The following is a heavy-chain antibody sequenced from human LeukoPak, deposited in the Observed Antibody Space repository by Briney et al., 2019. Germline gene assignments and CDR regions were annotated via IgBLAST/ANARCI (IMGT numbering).Heavy chain of an antibody. D-gene: IGHD6-13*01. CDR3: ARGIAAAGTDY. V-gene: IGHV3-21*01. Sequence: PGGSLGLSCAASGFTFSSYSMNWVRQAPGKGLEWVSSISSSSSYIYYADSVKGRFTISRDNAKNSLYLQMNSLRAEDTAVYYCARGIAAAGTDYWGQGTLVTVSS. CDR2: ISSSSSYI. CDR1: GFTFSSYS. J-gene: IGHJ4*02.